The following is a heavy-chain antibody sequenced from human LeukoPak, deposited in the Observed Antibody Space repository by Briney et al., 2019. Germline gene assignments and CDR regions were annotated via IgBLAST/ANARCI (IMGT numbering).Heavy chain of an antibody. J-gene: IGHJ4*02. CDR1: GFTFSSHA. CDR3: ARDNSGSYSFVDY. V-gene: IGHV3-23*02. Sequence: QSGGSLRLSCTPSGFTFSSHAMSWVRQAPGKGLEWVSGISGNGAGTYYGDSVKGRFTISRDNSKNTLYLQMNSLRAEDTAVYYCARDNSGSYSFVDYWGQGTLVTVSS. CDR2: ISGNGAGT. D-gene: IGHD3-10*01.